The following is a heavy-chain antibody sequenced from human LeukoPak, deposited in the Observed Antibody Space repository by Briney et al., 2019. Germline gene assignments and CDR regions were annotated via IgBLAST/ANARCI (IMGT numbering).Heavy chain of an antibody. Sequence: SETLSLTCTVSGGSISSYYWSWIRQPAGKGLEWIGRIYTSGSTNYNPSLKSRVTMSVDTSKNQFSLKLSSVTAADTAVYYCARDGKYYYGSGSPNLFDPWGQGTLVTVSS. J-gene: IGHJ5*02. D-gene: IGHD3-10*01. CDR1: GGSISSYY. CDR2: IYTSGST. CDR3: ARDGKYYYGSGSPNLFDP. V-gene: IGHV4-4*07.